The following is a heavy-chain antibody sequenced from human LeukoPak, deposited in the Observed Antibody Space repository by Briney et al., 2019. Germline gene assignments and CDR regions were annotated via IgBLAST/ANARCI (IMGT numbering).Heavy chain of an antibody. J-gene: IGHJ4*02. D-gene: IGHD2-15*01. CDR1: GYTFTSYG. CDR3: ARGYYCSGGSCYSGCFDN. Sequence: ASVKVSCKASGYTFTSYGISWVRQAPGQGLEWMGWISAHNGNTEYAQKLQGRATMTTDTSTSTAYMELRNLRSDDTAVYYCARGYYCSGGSCYSGCFDNWGQGTLVTVSS. CDR2: ISAHNGNT. V-gene: IGHV1-18*01.